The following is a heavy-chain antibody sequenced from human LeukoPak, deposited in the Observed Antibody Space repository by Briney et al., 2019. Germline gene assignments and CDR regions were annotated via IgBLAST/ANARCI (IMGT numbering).Heavy chain of an antibody. J-gene: IGHJ5*02. D-gene: IGHD3-3*01. CDR2: INHSGST. CDR1: GGSFSGYY. Sequence: PSETLSLTCAVYGGSFSGYYWSWIRQPPGKGLEWIGEINHSGSTNYNPSLKSRVTISVDTSKNQFSLKLSSVTAADTAVYYCARHSVTIFGVVGINWFDPWGQGTLVTVSS. V-gene: IGHV4-34*01. CDR3: ARHSVTIFGVVGINWFDP.